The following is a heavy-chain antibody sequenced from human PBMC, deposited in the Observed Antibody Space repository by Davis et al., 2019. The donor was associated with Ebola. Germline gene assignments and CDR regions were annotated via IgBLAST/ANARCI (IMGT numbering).Heavy chain of an antibody. CDR1: GYTFTSYG. Sequence: ASAKVSCKASGYTFTSYGISWVRQAPGQGLEWMGWISAYNGNTNYAQKLQGRVTMTTDTSTSTAYMELRSLRSDDTAVYYCARDRSVYCSGGSCYSGWFDPWGQGTLVTVSS. J-gene: IGHJ5*02. CDR2: ISAYNGNT. V-gene: IGHV1-18*01. CDR3: ARDRSVYCSGGSCYSGWFDP. D-gene: IGHD2-15*01.